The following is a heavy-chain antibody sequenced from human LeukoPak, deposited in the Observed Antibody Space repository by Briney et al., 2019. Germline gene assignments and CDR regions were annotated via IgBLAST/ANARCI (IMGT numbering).Heavy chain of an antibody. V-gene: IGHV1-8*01. Sequence: GASVKVSCKASGYTFTSYDINWVRQAPGQGLEWMGWMNPNSGDTGYPQKFQGRVTVTRDTSITTAYMELSSLRSEDTAVYYCARSGFGSGISFDLWGQGTLVTVSS. D-gene: IGHD3-10*01. CDR2: MNPNSGDT. J-gene: IGHJ5*02. CDR3: ARSGFGSGISFDL. CDR1: GYTFTSYD.